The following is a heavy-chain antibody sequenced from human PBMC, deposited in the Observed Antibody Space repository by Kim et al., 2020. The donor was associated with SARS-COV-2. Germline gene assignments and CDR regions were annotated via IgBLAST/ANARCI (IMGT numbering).Heavy chain of an antibody. CDR1: GFTVSSNY. Sequence: GGSLRLSCAASGFTVSSNYMSWVRQAPGKGLEWVSVIHSGGSTYYADSVKGRFTISRDNSKNTLYLQMNSLRAEDTAVYYCARDFNGDYVFDYWGQGTLVTVSS. CDR3: ARDFNGDYVFDY. CDR2: IHSGGST. J-gene: IGHJ4*02. D-gene: IGHD4-17*01. V-gene: IGHV3-53*01.